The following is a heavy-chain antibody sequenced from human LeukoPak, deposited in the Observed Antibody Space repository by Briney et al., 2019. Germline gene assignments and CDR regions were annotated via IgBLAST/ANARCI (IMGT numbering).Heavy chain of an antibody. D-gene: IGHD4-17*01. CDR1: GYSITSYW. Sequence: GESLKISSKGSGYSITSYWIGWVSHMPRKGLEWMGIIYPGDSDTRYSPSFQSQVTISADKSINTAYLQWSSLTASDTALYYCARQSTVTTDFDYWGQGTLVTVSS. CDR2: IYPGDSDT. CDR3: ARQSTVTTDFDY. J-gene: IGHJ4*02. V-gene: IGHV5-51*01.